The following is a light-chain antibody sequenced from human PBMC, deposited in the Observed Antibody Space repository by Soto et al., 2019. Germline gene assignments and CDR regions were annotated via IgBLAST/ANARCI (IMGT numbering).Light chain of an antibody. V-gene: IGKV3-11*01. CDR2: DAG. CDR3: QQRYNWPWT. J-gene: IGKJ1*01. CDR1: ESVSNY. Sequence: EIVLTQSPATLSFSPGETATLSCRASESVSNYLAWYQLKPGQAPRLVIFDAGSRATGMPARFSASGSGTDFTLTTSGLEPEDFAVYSCQQRYNWPWTFGQGTRVDIK.